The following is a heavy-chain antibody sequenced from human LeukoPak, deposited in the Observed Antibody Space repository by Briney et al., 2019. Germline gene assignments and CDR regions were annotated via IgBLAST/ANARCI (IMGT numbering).Heavy chain of an antibody. J-gene: IGHJ6*02. CDR1: GYTFTSYG. CDR3: ASGSRGYSYGNYYYYGMDV. D-gene: IGHD5-18*01. Sequence: ASLKVSCKASGYTFTSYGISWVRQAPGQGLEWMGWISADKGNTNYAQKLQGRVTITTDTSTSTAYMELRSLRSDDTAVYYCASGSRGYSYGNYYYYGMDVWGQGTTVTVSS. CDR2: ISADKGNT. V-gene: IGHV1-18*01.